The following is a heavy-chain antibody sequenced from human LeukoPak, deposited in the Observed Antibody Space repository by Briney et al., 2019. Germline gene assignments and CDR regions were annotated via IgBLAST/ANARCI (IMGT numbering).Heavy chain of an antibody. V-gene: IGHV3-23*01. CDR2: ISGRGGST. J-gene: IGHJ4*02. Sequence: GGSLRLSCAASGFTFTSYAMSWVRQAPGKGLEWVSAISGRGGSTFYADSVKGRFTISRDNSENTLYLQMNSLRADDTAVYYCGKDAHAGWFKNYYFDSWGQGALVTVSS. CDR3: GKDAHAGWFKNYYFDS. D-gene: IGHD6-19*01. CDR1: GFTFTSYA.